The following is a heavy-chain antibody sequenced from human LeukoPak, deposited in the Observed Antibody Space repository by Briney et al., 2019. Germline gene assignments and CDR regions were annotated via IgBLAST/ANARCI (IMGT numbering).Heavy chain of an antibody. V-gene: IGHV4-39*01. Sequence: SETLSLTCTVSGGSISSSSYYWGWIRQPPGKGLEWIGSIYYSGSTYYNPSLKSRVTISVDTSKNQFSLKLSSVTAADTAVYYCARHTYHFDYGSGSYYDPPQEWGQGTLVTVSS. CDR2: IYYSGST. D-gene: IGHD3-10*01. CDR1: GGSISSSSYY. CDR3: ARHTYHFDYGSGSYYDPPQE. J-gene: IGHJ4*02.